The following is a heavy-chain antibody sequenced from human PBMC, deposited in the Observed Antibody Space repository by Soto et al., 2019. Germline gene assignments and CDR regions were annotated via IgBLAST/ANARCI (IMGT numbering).Heavy chain of an antibody. CDR1: GVTFVDYA. CDR3: ARGDPRSPGVDY. J-gene: IGHJ4*02. V-gene: IGHV3-9*01. CDR2: ISWNSGRI. Sequence: SLRLSCAASGVTFVDYAMYWVRQVPGKGLEWVSGISWNSGRIGHADSVKGRFTISRDNAKNSLYLQMNSLRAEDTAVYYCARGDPRSPGVDYWGQGTLVTVSS. D-gene: IGHD3-16*01.